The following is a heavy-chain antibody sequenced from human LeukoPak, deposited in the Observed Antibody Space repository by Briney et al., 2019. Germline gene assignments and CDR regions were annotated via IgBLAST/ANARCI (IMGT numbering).Heavy chain of an antibody. CDR1: GFTVSSNY. D-gene: IGHD1-26*01. Sequence: PGGSLRLSCAASGFTVSSNYMSWVRQAPGKGLEWVSVIYSGGSTYYADSVKGRFTISRDNSKNTLYLQMDSLRAEDTAVYYCARVPDSGSFNFDYWGQGTLVTVSS. V-gene: IGHV3-66*01. CDR2: IYSGGST. CDR3: ARVPDSGSFNFDY. J-gene: IGHJ4*02.